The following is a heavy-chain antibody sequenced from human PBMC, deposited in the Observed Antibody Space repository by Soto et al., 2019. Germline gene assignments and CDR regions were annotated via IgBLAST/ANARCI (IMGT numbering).Heavy chain of an antibody. CDR1: GFTFSSYG. J-gene: IGHJ4*02. CDR2: ISYDGSNK. D-gene: IGHD2-15*01. Sequence: QVQLVESGGGVVQPGRSLRLSCEASGFTFSSYGMHWVRQAPGKGLEWVAVISYDGSNKYYADSVKGRFTISRDNSKNTLYLQMNSLRDEDTAVYYGAKAGGGLSRGYFDYWGQGTLVTVYS. CDR3: AKAGGGLSRGYFDY. V-gene: IGHV3-30*18.